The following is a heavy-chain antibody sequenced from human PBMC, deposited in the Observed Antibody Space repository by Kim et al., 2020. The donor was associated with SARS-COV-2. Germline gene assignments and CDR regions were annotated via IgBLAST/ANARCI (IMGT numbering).Heavy chain of an antibody. CDR3: ASNPSGRFGELLPGGDAFDI. Sequence: ASVKVSCKASGYTFTSYGISWVRQAPGQGLEWMGWISAYNGNTNYAQKLQGRVTMTTDTSTSTAYMELRSLRSDDTAVYYCASNPSGRFGELLPGGDAFDIWGQGTMVTVSS. V-gene: IGHV1-18*01. J-gene: IGHJ3*02. CDR2: ISAYNGNT. D-gene: IGHD3-10*01. CDR1: GYTFTSYG.